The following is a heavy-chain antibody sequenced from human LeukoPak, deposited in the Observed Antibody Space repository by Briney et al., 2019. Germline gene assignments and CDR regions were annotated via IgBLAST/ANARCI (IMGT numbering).Heavy chain of an antibody. CDR3: ASLYSYGYNYMDV. J-gene: IGHJ6*03. CDR2: IYHSGST. D-gene: IGHD5-18*01. CDR1: GYSISSGYY. V-gene: IGHV4-38-2*02. Sequence: PSETLSLTCTVSGYSISSGYYWGWIRQPPGKGLEWIGSIYHSGSTYYNPSLKSRVTISVDTSKNQFSLKLSSVTAADTAVYYCASLYSYGYNYMDVWGKGTTVTVSS.